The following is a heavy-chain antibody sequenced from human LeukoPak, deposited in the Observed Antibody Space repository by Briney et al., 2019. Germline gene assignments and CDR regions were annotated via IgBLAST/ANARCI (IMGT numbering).Heavy chain of an antibody. Sequence: PSETLSLTCTVSGGSISSYYWSWIRQPPGKGLEWIGYIYYSGSTNYNPSLKSRVTISVDTSKNQFSLKLSSVTAADTAVYYCARGIYDSRAGLYYYYYMDVWGKGTTVTVSS. J-gene: IGHJ6*03. D-gene: IGHD3-22*01. V-gene: IGHV4-59*01. CDR1: GGSISSYY. CDR2: IYYSGST. CDR3: ARGIYDSRAGLYYYYYMDV.